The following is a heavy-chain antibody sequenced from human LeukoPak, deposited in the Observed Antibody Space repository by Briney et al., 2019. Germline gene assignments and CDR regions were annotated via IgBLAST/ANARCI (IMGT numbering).Heavy chain of an antibody. J-gene: IGHJ4*02. CDR2: IRYHGADK. D-gene: IGHD1-26*01. Sequence: GGSLRLSCAASGFIFSNYGMHWVRQAPGKGLEWVAFIRYHGADKYYGNSVKGRFTISRDNSRNTLYLQMSSLRAEDTAVYYCAKDDSYTGSSYFDYWAQGTLVTVSS. CDR1: GFIFSNYG. CDR3: AKDDSYTGSSYFDY. V-gene: IGHV3-30*02.